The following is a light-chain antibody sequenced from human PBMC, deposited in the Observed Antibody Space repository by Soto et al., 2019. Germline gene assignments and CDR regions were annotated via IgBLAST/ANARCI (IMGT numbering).Light chain of an antibody. J-gene: IGKJ1*01. V-gene: IGKV3-15*01. CDR3: QQYNNWPWT. CDR2: GAS. CDR1: QRISDP. Sequence: ETVMTQSPATLSVSPGGRPTPSSRASQRISDPLAWYQQKPGQAPRLLIHGASTRATGFPARFSGSGSGTDFTLTISSLQSEDFAIYYCQQYNNWPWTFGQGTKVEIK.